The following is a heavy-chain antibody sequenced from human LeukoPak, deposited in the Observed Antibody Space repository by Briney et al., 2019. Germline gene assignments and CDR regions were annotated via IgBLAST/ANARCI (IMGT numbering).Heavy chain of an antibody. CDR1: GGSISNYY. V-gene: IGHV4-59*08. CDR2: IYSSGTT. CDR3: ARHETGGTYPLKY. Sequence: NTSETLSLTCIVSGGSISNYYWSWFRQPPGKGLESIGHIYSSGTTNYNTSLQSRVTMLVDTSRNQFSLRLSSVTAADTAVYYCARHETGGTYPLKYWGQGTLVTVSS. D-gene: IGHD1-26*01. J-gene: IGHJ4*02.